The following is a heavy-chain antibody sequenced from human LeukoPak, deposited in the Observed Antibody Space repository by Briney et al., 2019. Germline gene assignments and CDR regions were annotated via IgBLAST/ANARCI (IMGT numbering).Heavy chain of an antibody. CDR2: INSDGSST. Sequence: GGSLRLSCAASGFTFSRYWMHWVRQGPGKGLVWVSRINSDGSSTSYADSVKGRFTISRDNAKNTLYLQMDSLRAEDTAVYYCAREVVLLWFGVSKNYFDPWGQGTLVTVSS. V-gene: IGHV3-74*01. D-gene: IGHD3-10*01. CDR3: AREVVLLWFGVSKNYFDP. CDR1: GFTFSRYW. J-gene: IGHJ5*02.